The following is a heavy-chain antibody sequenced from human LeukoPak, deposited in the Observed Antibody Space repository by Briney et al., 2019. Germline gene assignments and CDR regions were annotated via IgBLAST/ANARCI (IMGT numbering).Heavy chain of an antibody. Sequence: SVKVSCKAPGGTFSSYAISWERQAPGQGLEWMGGIIPIFGTANYAQKFQGRVTITADESTSTAYMELSSLRSEDTAVYYCARGSRYYYYYYMDVWGKGTTVTVSS. V-gene: IGHV1-69*13. CDR2: IIPIFGTA. CDR3: ARGSRYYYYYYMDV. D-gene: IGHD2-15*01. CDR1: GGTFSSYA. J-gene: IGHJ6*03.